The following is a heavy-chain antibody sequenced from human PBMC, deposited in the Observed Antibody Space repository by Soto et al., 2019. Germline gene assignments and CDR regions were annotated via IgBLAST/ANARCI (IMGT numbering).Heavy chain of an antibody. J-gene: IGHJ4*02. CDR3: AIKDDYGDYAPGGY. CDR2: IWYDGSKK. CDR1: GFSFSSYG. D-gene: IGHD4-17*01. V-gene: IGHV3-33*01. Sequence: QVQLVESGGGVVQPGRSLRLSCAASGFSFSSYGMHWVRQAPGKGLEWLAVIWYDGSKKYYADSVKGRFTVSRDNSEKTLYLQMNSLTAEDTAVYYCAIKDDYGDYAPGGYWGQGTLVIVSS.